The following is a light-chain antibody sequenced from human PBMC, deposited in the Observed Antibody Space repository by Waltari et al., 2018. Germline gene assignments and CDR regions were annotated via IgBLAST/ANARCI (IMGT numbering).Light chain of an antibody. CDR2: AAS. Sequence: EVVLTQSPGTLSLCLGARATLSCRASVSVGKYIVWYQQRPGQAPRLLIYAASTRATGIPDRFSGSGSGTDFSLTISRLEPEDFAVYYCQNHERLPATLGQGTKVEI. J-gene: IGKJ1*01. CDR1: VSVGKY. CDR3: QNHERLPAT. V-gene: IGKV3-20*01.